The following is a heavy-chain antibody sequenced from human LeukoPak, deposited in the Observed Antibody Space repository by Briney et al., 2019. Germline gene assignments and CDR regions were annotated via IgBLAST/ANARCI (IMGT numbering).Heavy chain of an antibody. CDR2: ISSSGSTI. J-gene: IGHJ2*01. D-gene: IGHD1-26*01. Sequence: GSLRLSCAASGFTFSSYEMNWVRQAPGKGLEWVSYISSSGSTIYYADSVKGRFTISRDNAKNSLYLQMNSLRAEDTAVYYCAIIGSYWAFMGYFDLWGRGTLVTVSS. CDR1: GFTFSSYE. V-gene: IGHV3-48*03. CDR3: AIIGSYWAFMGYFDL.